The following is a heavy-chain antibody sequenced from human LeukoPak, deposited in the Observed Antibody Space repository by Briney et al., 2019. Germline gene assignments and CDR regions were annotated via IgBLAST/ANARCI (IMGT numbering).Heavy chain of an antibody. CDR1: GGTFSSYA. CDR3: ARQMATDAFDA. Sequence: SVKVSCKASGGTFSSYALSWVRQAPGQGLEWMGGIIPILGTANYAQMFRGRVTITTDESTNTAYMELSSLRSEDTAVYYCARQMATDAFDAWGQGTMVTVSS. J-gene: IGHJ3*01. D-gene: IGHD5-24*01. CDR2: IIPILGTA. V-gene: IGHV1-69*05.